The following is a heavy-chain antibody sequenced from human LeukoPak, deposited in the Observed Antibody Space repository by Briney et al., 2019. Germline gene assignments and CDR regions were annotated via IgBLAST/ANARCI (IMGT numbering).Heavy chain of an antibody. CDR1: GFTFSSYS. CDR3: ARGPGPEYSSGWTVDWFDP. Sequence: GGSLRLSCAASGFTFSSYSMNWVRQAPGKGLEWVSYISSSSSTIYYADSVKGRFTISRDNAKNSLYLQMNSLRAEDTAVYYCARGPGPEYSSGWTVDWFDPWRQGTLVTVSS. V-gene: IGHV3-48*01. J-gene: IGHJ5*02. D-gene: IGHD6-19*01. CDR2: ISSSSSTI.